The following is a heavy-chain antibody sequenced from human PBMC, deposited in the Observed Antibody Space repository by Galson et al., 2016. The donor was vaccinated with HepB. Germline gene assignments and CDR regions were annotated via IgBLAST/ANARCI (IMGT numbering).Heavy chain of an antibody. CDR2: LYPSGAT. CDR1: GASISSGSYF. D-gene: IGHD1-26*01. J-gene: IGHJ3*02. CDR3: SRDSVGNRHFDAFDI. Sequence: TLSLTCAVSGASISSGSYFWSWIRQPAGKGLEWIGRLYPSGATKYSPSPKSRITISGDISATQFSLRLSSVTAADTGTYDCSRDSVGNRHFDAFDIWGQGTMVTVSS. V-gene: IGHV4-61*02.